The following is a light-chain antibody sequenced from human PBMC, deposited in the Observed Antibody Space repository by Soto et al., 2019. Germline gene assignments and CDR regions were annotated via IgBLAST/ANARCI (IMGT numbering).Light chain of an antibody. Sequence: EIVLTHSPATLSLSPGEGATLSASASQSVSSYLAWYQQKPGQAPRLLIYDASNRATGIPARFSGSGSGTDFTLTISSLEPEDFAVYYCQQRSNWPPFTFGPGTKVDIK. V-gene: IGKV3-11*01. CDR3: QQRSNWPPFT. J-gene: IGKJ3*01. CDR1: QSVSSY. CDR2: DAS.